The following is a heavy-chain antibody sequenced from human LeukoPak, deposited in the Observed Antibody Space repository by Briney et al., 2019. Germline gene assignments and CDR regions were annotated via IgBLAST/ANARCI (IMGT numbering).Heavy chain of an antibody. D-gene: IGHD4/OR15-4a*01. CDR1: GYTFSNYY. CDR2: INPKSGGT. V-gene: IGHV1-2*02. Sequence: ASVKVSCKASGYTFSNYYMRWVRQAPGLGFEWMGWINPKSGGTSYPQKFQGRVTMTRDTSISTAYMELSGLRSDDTAVYYCVPSANYYYFDYWGQGTLVTVSS. CDR3: VPSANYYYFDY. J-gene: IGHJ4*02.